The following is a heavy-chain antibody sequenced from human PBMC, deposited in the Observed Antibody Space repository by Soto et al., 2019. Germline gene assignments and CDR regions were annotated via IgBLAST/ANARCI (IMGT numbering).Heavy chain of an antibody. CDR1: GYTFTGYY. CDR3: ARDRCSSTSCPFDY. V-gene: IGHV1-2*04. J-gene: IGHJ4*02. CDR2: INPNSGGT. D-gene: IGHD2-2*01. Sequence: ASVKGSCKASGYTFTGYYMHWVRQAPGQGLEWKGWINPNSGGTNYAQKFQGWVTMTRDTSISTAYMELSRLRSDDTAVYYCARDRCSSTSCPFDYWGQGTLVTVSS.